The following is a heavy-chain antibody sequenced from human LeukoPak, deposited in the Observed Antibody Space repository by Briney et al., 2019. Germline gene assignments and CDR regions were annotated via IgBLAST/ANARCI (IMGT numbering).Heavy chain of an antibody. Sequence: GGSLRLSCAASGFTFSDYYMSWIRQAPGKGLEWVSYISSSGSTIYYADSVKGRFTISRDNAKNSLYLQMSSLRAEDTAVYYCARASDELASLDYWGQGTLVTVSS. D-gene: IGHD6-13*01. CDR3: ARASDELASLDY. J-gene: IGHJ4*02. CDR2: ISSSGSTI. CDR1: GFTFSDYY. V-gene: IGHV3-11*01.